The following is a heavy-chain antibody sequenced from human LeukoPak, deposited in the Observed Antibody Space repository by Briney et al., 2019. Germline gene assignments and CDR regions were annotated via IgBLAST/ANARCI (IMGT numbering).Heavy chain of an antibody. CDR1: GFTFSSYS. D-gene: IGHD3-22*01. Sequence: GGSLRLSCAASGFTFSSYSMNWVRQAPGKGLEWVSYISSSSSTIYYADSVKGRFTISRDNSKNTLYLQMNSLRAEDTAVYYCATPEDYYDSSGYYLPFDYWGQGTLVTVSS. CDR2: ISSSSSTI. V-gene: IGHV3-48*01. J-gene: IGHJ4*02. CDR3: ATPEDYYDSSGYYLPFDY.